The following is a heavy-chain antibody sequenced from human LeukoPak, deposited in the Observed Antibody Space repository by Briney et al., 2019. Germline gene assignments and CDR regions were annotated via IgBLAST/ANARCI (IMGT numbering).Heavy chain of an antibody. CDR3: ARDSSMLRGPLVIYYFDF. Sequence: GGSLRLSCAASDFIFITYAMSWVRQAPGKGLEWVSTISGGGDATYYADSVKGRFTISRDNSKNTLYLQMNSLRVEDTAVYYCARDSSMLRGPLVIYYFDFWGQGTLVTVSS. CDR2: ISGGGDAT. J-gene: IGHJ4*02. CDR1: DFIFITYA. D-gene: IGHD3-10*01. V-gene: IGHV3-23*01.